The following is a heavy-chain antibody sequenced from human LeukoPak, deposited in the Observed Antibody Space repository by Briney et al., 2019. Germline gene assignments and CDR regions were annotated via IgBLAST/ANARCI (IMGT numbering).Heavy chain of an antibody. CDR3: ARQNTELRYDYYYMDV. CDR1: GGSISSYY. V-gene: IGHV4-4*07. CDR2: IYTSGST. Sequence: SQTLSLTCTVSGGSISSYYWSWIRQPAGKGLEWIGRIYTSGSTNYNPSLKSRVTMSVDTSKNQFSLKLSSVTAADTAVYYCARQNTELRYDYYYMDVWGKGTTVTVSS. J-gene: IGHJ6*03. D-gene: IGHD1-7*01.